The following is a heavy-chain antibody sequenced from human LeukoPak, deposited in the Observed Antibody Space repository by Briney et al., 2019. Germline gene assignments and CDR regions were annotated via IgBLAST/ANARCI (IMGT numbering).Heavy chain of an antibody. CDR1: GYTFTSYY. D-gene: IGHD3-22*01. CDR3: ARDLPYYDSRGGFDY. CDR2: INPSGGST. Sequence: GASVKVSCKASGYTFTSYYMHWVRQAPGQGLEWMGIINPSGGSTSYAQKFQGRVTMTRDMSTSTVYMELSSLRSEDTAVYYCARDLPYYDSRGGFDYWGQGTLVTVSS. J-gene: IGHJ4*02. V-gene: IGHV1-46*01.